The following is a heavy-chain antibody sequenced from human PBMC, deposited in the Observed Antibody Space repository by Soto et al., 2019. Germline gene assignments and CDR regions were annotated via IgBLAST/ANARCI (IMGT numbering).Heavy chain of an antibody. CDR3: ARTPPGQCSSTSCYAFDI. CDR2: IYTSGST. D-gene: IGHD2-2*01. V-gene: IGHV4-4*07. J-gene: IGHJ3*02. CDR1: GGSISSYY. Sequence: SETLSLTCTVSGGSISSYYWSWIRQPAGKGLEWIGRIYTSGSTNYNPSLKSRVTMSVDTSKNQFSLKLSSVTAADTAVYYCARTPPGQCSSTSCYAFDIWGQGTMVTVSS.